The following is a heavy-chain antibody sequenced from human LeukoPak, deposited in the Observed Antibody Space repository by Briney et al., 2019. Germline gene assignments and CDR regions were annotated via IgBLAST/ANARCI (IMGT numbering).Heavy chain of an antibody. Sequence: ASVKVSCKASGYTFTGYYMHWVRQAPGQGLEWMGWINPNSGGTNYAQKFQGRVTMTRDTSISTAYMELSRLRSDDTAVYYCARDFDWLSPIDYWGQGTLVTVSS. V-gene: IGHV1-2*02. D-gene: IGHD3-9*01. CDR2: INPNSGGT. J-gene: IGHJ4*02. CDR1: GYTFTGYY. CDR3: ARDFDWLSPIDY.